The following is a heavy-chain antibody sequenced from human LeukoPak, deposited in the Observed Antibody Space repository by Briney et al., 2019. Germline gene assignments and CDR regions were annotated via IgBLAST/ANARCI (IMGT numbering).Heavy chain of an antibody. CDR1: GFTFSTYG. Sequence: PGGSLRLSCAASGFTFSTYGMHWVRQAPGKGLEWVAFIRYDGSNKYYADSVKGRFTISRDNSKNTLYLQMNSLRAEDTAVYYCATYYYDSSGYLGGIDYWGQGNLVTVSS. J-gene: IGHJ4*02. D-gene: IGHD3-22*01. V-gene: IGHV3-30*02. CDR3: ATYYYDSSGYLGGIDY. CDR2: IRYDGSNK.